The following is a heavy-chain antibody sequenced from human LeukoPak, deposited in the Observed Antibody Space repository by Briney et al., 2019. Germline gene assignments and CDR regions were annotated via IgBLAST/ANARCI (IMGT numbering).Heavy chain of an antibody. Sequence: GGSLRLSCAASGFTFSDYYMSWIRQAPGKGLEWVSYISSSSSTIYYADSVKGRFTISRDNAKNSLYLQMNSLRAEDTAVYYCARGPYSSKLLTGSGHYYYGMDVWGQGTTVTVSS. J-gene: IGHJ6*02. CDR1: GFTFSDYY. V-gene: IGHV3-11*04. D-gene: IGHD6-13*01. CDR2: ISSSSSTI. CDR3: ARGPYSSKLLTGSGHYYYGMDV.